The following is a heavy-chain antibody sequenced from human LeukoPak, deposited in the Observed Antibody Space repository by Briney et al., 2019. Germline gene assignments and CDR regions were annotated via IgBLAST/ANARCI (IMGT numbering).Heavy chain of an antibody. CDR2: IRYDGSNK. D-gene: IGHD4-17*01. Sequence: TGGSLRLSCAASGFTFSSYGMHWVRQAPGKGLEWVAFIRYDGSNKYYADSVRGRFTISRDNSKNTLYLQMNSLRAEDTAVYYCAKGWTTVTTTPVDFDYWGQGTLVTVSS. J-gene: IGHJ4*02. CDR1: GFTFSSYG. CDR3: AKGWTTVTTTPVDFDY. V-gene: IGHV3-30*02.